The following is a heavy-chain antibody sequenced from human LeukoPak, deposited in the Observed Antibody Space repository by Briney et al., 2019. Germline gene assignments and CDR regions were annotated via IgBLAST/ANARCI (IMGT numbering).Heavy chain of an antibody. J-gene: IGHJ4*02. V-gene: IGHV3-23*01. CDR2: ISGSGGST. CDR1: GFTFSSYW. Sequence: GGSLRLSCAASGFTFSSYWMSWVRQAPGKGLEWVSAISGSGGSTYYADSVKGRFTISRDNSKNTLYLQMNSLRAEDTAVYYCAKGLRGYSYGSFDYWGQGTLVTVSS. D-gene: IGHD5-18*01. CDR3: AKGLRGYSYGSFDY.